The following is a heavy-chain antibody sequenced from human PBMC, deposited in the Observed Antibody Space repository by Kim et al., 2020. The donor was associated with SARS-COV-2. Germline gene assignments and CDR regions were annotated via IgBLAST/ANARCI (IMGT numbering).Heavy chain of an antibody. CDR1: GFTFSSYS. V-gene: IGHV3-48*02. Sequence: GGSLRLSCAASGFTFSSYSMNWVRQAPGKGLEWVSYISLSGGTIHYADSVRGRFTISRDNAKNSLYLQMNSLGDEDTAVYYCASSLVVVPSATSAWGQGT. J-gene: IGHJ5*02. D-gene: IGHD2-2*01. CDR2: ISLSGGTI. CDR3: ASSLVVVPSATSA.